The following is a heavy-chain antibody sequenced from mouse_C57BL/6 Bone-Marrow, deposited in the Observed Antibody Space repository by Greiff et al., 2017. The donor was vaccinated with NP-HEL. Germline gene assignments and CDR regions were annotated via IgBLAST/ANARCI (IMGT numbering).Heavy chain of an antibody. CDR3: ARYSSSFFDY. CDR1: GYTFTNYW. Sequence: VQLQESGAELVRPGTSVKMSCKASGYTFTNYWIGWAKQRPGHGLEWIGDIYPGGGYTNYNEKFKGKATLTADKSSSTAYMQFSSLTSEDSAIYYCARYSSSFFDYWGRGTTLTVSS. CDR2: IYPGGGYT. D-gene: IGHD1-1*01. V-gene: IGHV1-63*01. J-gene: IGHJ2*01.